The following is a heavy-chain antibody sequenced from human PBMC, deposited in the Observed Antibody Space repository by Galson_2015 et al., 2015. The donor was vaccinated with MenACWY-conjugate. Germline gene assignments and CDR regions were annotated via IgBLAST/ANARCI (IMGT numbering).Heavy chain of an antibody. V-gene: IGHV3-74*01. J-gene: IGHJ3*02. CDR2: LNSDGNNP. D-gene: IGHD2-8*01. CDR3: ARSFRGNGHALEM. CDR1: GLTLSGHW. Sequence: SLRLSCEASGLTLSGHWMHWVRQVPGKGLVWVSRLNSDGNNPSYADSVKGRFTISRDNAKSTLYLQMNSLRPEDTAVYYCARSFRGNGHALEMWGQGTVVTVSS.